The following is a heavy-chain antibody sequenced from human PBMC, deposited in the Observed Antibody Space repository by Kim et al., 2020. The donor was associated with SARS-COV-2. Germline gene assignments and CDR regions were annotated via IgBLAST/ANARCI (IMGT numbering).Heavy chain of an antibody. D-gene: IGHD6-13*01. J-gene: IGHJ6*02. Sequence: ASVKVSCKASGYTFTSNGISWVRQAPGQGLEWMGWISAYNGNTNYAQKLQGRVTMTTDTSTSTAYMELRSLRSDDTAVYYCAREKAAAGLYYYYGMDVWGQGTTVTVSS. CDR1: GYTFTSNG. CDR3: AREKAAAGLYYYYGMDV. CDR2: ISAYNGNT. V-gene: IGHV1-18*01.